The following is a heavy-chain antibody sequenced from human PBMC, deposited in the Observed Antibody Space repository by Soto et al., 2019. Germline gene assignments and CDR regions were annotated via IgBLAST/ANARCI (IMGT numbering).Heavy chain of an antibody. CDR2: VDGSGGDT. D-gene: IGHD2-15*01. J-gene: IGHJ6*02. CDR1: GFTFSSHA. Sequence: PGGSLRLSCAASGFTFSSHAMGWLRQAPGTGPEWVAFVDGSGGDTSYADSVKGRFTISRDNSDNSLYLHMNSLRAEDTGRYFCAKEIFAAAYYYYYYGMDVWGQGTTVTVSS. CDR3: AKEIFAAAYYYYYYGMDV. V-gene: IGHV3-23*01.